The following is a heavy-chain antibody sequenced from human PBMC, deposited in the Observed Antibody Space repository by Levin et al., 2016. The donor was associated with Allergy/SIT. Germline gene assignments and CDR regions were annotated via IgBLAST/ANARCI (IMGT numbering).Heavy chain of an antibody. D-gene: IGHD5-12*01. CDR2: IYYSGST. V-gene: IGHV4-31*03. CDR1: GGSISSGGYY. CDR3: ARDSGDIVATNYYYGMDV. Sequence: SETLSLTCTVSGGSISSGGYYWSWIRQHPGKGLEWIGYIYYSGSTYYNPSLKSRVTISVDTSKNQFSLKLSSVTAADTAVYYCARDSGDIVATNYYYGMDVWGQGTTVTVSS. J-gene: IGHJ6*02.